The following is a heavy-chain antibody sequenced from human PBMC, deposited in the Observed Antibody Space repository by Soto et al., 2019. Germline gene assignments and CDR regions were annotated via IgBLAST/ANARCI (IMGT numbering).Heavy chain of an antibody. D-gene: IGHD3-10*01. CDR2: INHSGST. J-gene: IGHJ6*01. Sequence: SENPSLTYAVYGRPSSGYYWSWIRQPPGPGLEWIGEINHSGSTNYTPSLKSRVTISVDTSKNQFSLKLSSVTAADTAVYYCARGRGYYGSGTFIFGYYGMDVCGQGTMVT. CDR3: ARGRGYYGSGTFIFGYYGMDV. CDR1: GRPSSGYY. V-gene: IGHV4-34*01.